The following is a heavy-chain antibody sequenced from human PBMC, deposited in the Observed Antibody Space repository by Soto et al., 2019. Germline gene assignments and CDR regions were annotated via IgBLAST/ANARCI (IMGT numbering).Heavy chain of an antibody. Sequence: EVQLVESGGGLVKPGGSLRLSCAASGFTFSSYSMNWVRQAPGKGLEWVSSISSSSSYIYYADSVKGRFTISRDNAKNSLYLQMNSLRAEDTAVYYCGMSSWVTAIFWFDPWGQGTLVTVSS. J-gene: IGHJ5*02. CDR2: ISSSSSYI. CDR3: GMSSWVTAIFWFDP. V-gene: IGHV3-21*01. CDR1: GFTFSSYS. D-gene: IGHD2-21*02.